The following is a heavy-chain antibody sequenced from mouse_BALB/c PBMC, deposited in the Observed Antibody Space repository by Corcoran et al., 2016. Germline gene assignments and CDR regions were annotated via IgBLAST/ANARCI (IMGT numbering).Heavy chain of an antibody. D-gene: IGHD2-3*01. CDR1: GFSLRTSGMS. Sequence: QVTLKESGPGILQPYQTLSLTCSFSGFSLRTSGMSVGWIRQPSGKGLEWLAHIWWDDDKYYNPALKSRRTISKDTSNNQVFLKIASVVTADTATYYCARIANGYCGGAYWGQGTLVTVSA. V-gene: IGHV8-8*01. J-gene: IGHJ3*01. CDR2: IWWDDDK. CDR3: ARIANGYCGGAY.